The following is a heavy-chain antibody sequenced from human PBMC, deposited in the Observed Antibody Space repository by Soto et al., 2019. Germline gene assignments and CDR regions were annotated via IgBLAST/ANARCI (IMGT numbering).Heavy chain of an antibody. Sequence: GASVKVSCKASGGTFSSYAISWVRQAPGQGLEWMGGIIPIFGTANYAQKFQGRVTITADKSTSTAYMELSSLRSEDTAVYYCARGLQDIVVVVAATQGWFDPWGQGTLVTVS. CDR1: GGTFSSYA. V-gene: IGHV1-69*06. J-gene: IGHJ5*02. CDR3: ARGLQDIVVVVAATQGWFDP. CDR2: IIPIFGTA. D-gene: IGHD2-15*01.